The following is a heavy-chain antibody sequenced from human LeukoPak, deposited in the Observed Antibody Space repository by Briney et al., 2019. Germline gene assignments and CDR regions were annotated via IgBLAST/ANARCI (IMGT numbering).Heavy chain of an antibody. Sequence: GGSLRLSCAASGFNFSTYNMNWVRQAPGRGLEWVSFISSSSTTIYYADSVEGRFTISRDNAENALYLQMDSLRAEDTAVYYCARAPAASFDYWGQGALITVTS. D-gene: IGHD2-2*01. V-gene: IGHV3-48*04. J-gene: IGHJ4*02. CDR2: ISSSSTTI. CDR1: GFNFSTYN. CDR3: ARAPAASFDY.